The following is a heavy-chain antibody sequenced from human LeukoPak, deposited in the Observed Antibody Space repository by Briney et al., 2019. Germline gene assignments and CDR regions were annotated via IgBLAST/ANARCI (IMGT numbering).Heavy chain of an antibody. CDR3: ARDKQSGGLDY. J-gene: IGHJ4*02. D-gene: IGHD6-25*01. Sequence: GGSLRLSCAASGFTFSSYAMHWVRQAPGKGLEYVSAISSNGGSTYYANSVKGRFTISRDNSKNTLYLQMGSLRAEDMAVYYCARDKQSGGLDYWGQGTLVTVSS. CDR1: GFTFSSYA. V-gene: IGHV3-64*01. CDR2: ISSNGGST.